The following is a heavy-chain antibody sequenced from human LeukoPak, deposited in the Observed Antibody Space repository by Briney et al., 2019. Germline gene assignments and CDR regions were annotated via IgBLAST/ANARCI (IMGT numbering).Heavy chain of an antibody. Sequence: SVKVSCKASGGTFSSYALSWVRQAPGQGLEWMGTIIPIVGIANYAQKFQGRVTITADKSTSTAYMELSSLRSEDTAVYYCARDGEMATIYFDYWGQGTLVTVFS. J-gene: IGHJ4*02. CDR3: ARDGEMATIYFDY. CDR2: IIPIVGIA. V-gene: IGHV1-69*04. D-gene: IGHD5-24*01. CDR1: GGTFSSYA.